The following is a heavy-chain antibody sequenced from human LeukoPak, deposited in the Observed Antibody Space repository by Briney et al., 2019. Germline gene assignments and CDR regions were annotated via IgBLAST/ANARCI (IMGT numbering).Heavy chain of an antibody. Sequence: ASVNVSCKASGYTFRNYDIVWVRQATGQGLEWMGWMKPDNGNTGYIEMFQGRLTLTGDTSINTAYLELSNLRSEDTAVYYCARGNNWYDHWGQGTLVTVSS. CDR1: GYTFRNYD. J-gene: IGHJ5*02. V-gene: IGHV1-8*03. CDR3: ARGNNWYDH. CDR2: MKPDNGNT.